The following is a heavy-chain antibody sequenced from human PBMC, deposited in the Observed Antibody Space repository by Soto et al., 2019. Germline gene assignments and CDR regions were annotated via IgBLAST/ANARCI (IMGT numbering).Heavy chain of an antibody. CDR2: INHSGST. V-gene: IGHV4-34*01. CDR1: GGSFSGYY. D-gene: IGHD2-2*01. CDR3: ARSNDCSSTSCYEGSYYYYGMDV. J-gene: IGHJ6*02. Sequence: QVQLQQWGAGLLKPSETLSLTCAVYGGSFSGYYWSWIRQPPGKGLEWIGEINHSGSTNYNPSLKSRVTISVDTSKNQFSLKLSSVTAADTAVYYCARSNDCSSTSCYEGSYYYYGMDVWGQGTTVTVSS.